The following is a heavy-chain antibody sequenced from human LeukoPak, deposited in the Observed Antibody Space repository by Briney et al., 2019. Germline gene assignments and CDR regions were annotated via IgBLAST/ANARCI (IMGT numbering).Heavy chain of an antibody. CDR3: ARANPSGWYWY. V-gene: IGHV4-34*01. Sequence: SETLSLTCAVYGGSFSGYYWSWIRQPPGKGLEWIGEINHSGSTNYNPSLKSRVTISVDTSKNQFSLKLSSVTAADTAVYYCARANPSGWYWYWGQGTLVTVSS. J-gene: IGHJ4*02. CDR1: GGSFSGYY. CDR2: INHSGST. D-gene: IGHD6-19*01.